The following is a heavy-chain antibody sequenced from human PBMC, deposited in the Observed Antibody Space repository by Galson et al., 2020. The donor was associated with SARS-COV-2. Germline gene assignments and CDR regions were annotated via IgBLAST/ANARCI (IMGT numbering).Heavy chain of an antibody. CDR2: XXXXXSXT. CDR3: AKEYYYDSSGPLDAFDI. CDR1: GFTFSSYW. D-gene: IGHD3-22*01. Sequence: GGSLRLSCAASGFTFSSYWMHWXRQXXXXXXXXXXXXXXXXSXTSYADSVKGRFTISRDNAKNTLYLQMNSLRAEDTAMYYCAKEYYYDSSGPLDAFDIWGQGTMVTVSS. V-gene: IGHV3-74*01. J-gene: IGHJ3*02.